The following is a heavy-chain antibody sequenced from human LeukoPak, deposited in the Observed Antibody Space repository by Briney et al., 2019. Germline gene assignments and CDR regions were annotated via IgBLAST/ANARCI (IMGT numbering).Heavy chain of an antibody. V-gene: IGHV1-46*03. CDR2: INPSGGST. J-gene: IGHJ4*02. D-gene: IGHD6-13*01. CDR3: ATRIAAAGIFDY. CDR1: GYTFTSYY. Sequence: GASVKVSCKASGYTFTSYYMHWVRQAPGQGLEWMGIINPSGGSTSYAQKFQGRVTMTRDTSTSTVYMELSSLRSEDTAVYYCATRIAAAGIFDYWGQGTLVTVSS.